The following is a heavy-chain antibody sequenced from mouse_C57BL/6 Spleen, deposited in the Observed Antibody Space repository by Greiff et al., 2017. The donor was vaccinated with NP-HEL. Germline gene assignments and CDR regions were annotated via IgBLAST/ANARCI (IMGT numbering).Heavy chain of an antibody. CDR3: ARGYYGSSPYYFDY. CDR1: GYTFTSYG. Sequence: VQLQQSGAELARPGASVQLSCKASGYTFTSYGISWVKQRTGQGLEWIGEIYPRSGNTYYNEKFKGKATLTADKSSSTAYMELRSLTSEDSAVYFCARGYYGSSPYYFDYWGQGTTLTVSS. CDR2: IYPRSGNT. V-gene: IGHV1-81*01. D-gene: IGHD1-1*01. J-gene: IGHJ2*01.